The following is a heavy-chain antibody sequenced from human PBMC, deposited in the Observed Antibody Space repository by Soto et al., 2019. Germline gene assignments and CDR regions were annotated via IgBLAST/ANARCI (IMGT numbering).Heavy chain of an antibody. J-gene: IGHJ4*02. Sequence: ASVKVSCKASGYTFSGYSISWVRQAPGQGLEWVGWISPKNGNTNTAQKFQGRVTMTPHTSTRTAYMELTSLKLDDTAIYFCARVYRTSCWKCDYWGQGTQVTVAS. CDR3: ARVYRTSCWKCDY. D-gene: IGHD5-18*01. CDR2: ISPKNGNT. CDR1: GYTFSGYS. V-gene: IGHV1-18*04.